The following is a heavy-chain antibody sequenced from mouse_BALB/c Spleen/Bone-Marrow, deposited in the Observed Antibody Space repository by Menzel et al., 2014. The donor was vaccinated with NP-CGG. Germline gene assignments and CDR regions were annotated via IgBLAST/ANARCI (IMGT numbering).Heavy chain of an antibody. V-gene: IGHV14-3*02. CDR2: IDPANGNT. CDR3: ARWEYYAMDY. Sequence: VQLQQSGAELVKPGASVKLSCTASGFNIKDTYMHWVKQRPEQGLEWIGRIDPANGNTKYDPKFQGKATITADTSSNTAYLQLSSLTSEDAAVYYCARWEYYAMDYWGQGTSVTASS. CDR1: GFNIKDTY. J-gene: IGHJ4*01. D-gene: IGHD4-1*01.